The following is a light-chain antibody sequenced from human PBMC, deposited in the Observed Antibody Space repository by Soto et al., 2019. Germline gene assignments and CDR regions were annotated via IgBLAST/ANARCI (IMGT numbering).Light chain of an antibody. CDR3: QQYNNWPFT. V-gene: IGKV3-15*01. CDR2: GAS. CDR1: QSVSSN. J-gene: IGKJ3*01. Sequence: EIVMTQSPATLSVSPGERATLSCMASQSVSSNLAWYQQKPGQAPRLLLYGASTRATGIPARFSGSGSGTEFTLTISSLQSEDFAVYYCQQYNNWPFTFGPGTKVDIK.